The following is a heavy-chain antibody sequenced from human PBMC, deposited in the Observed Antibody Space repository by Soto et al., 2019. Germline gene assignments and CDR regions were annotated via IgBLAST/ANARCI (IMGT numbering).Heavy chain of an antibody. CDR1: GVSISRYY. CDR2: IYYSGST. J-gene: IGHJ4*02. Sequence: SETLSLTCTVSGVSISRYYWSWIRQPPGKGLEWIGYIYYSGSTNYNPSLKSRVTISVDTSKNQFSLKLSSVTAADTAVYYCAGDSGYDYFDSWGQGTLVTVSS. D-gene: IGHD5-12*01. V-gene: IGHV4-59*01. CDR3: AGDSGYDYFDS.